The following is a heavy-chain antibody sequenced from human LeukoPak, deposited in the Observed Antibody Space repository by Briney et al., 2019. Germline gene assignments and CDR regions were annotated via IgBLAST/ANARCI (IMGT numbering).Heavy chain of an antibody. CDR3: AKAVRSMVTGGGYFDS. J-gene: IGHJ4*02. CDR1: GFAFSNYA. Sequence: GGSLRLSCAASGFAFSNYAMSWVRQAPGKGLEWVSSLSGGGDSRYYADSVMGRFTISRDNSKNTLYLQMNSLRAEDTAVYYFAKAVRSMVTGGGYFDSWGQGTLVTVSS. CDR2: LSGGGDSR. D-gene: IGHD3-10*01. V-gene: IGHV3-23*01.